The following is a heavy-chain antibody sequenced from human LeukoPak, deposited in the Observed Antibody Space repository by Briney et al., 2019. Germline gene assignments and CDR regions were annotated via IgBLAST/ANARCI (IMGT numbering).Heavy chain of an antibody. CDR1: GGSFSGYY. Sequence: PSETLSLTCAVYGGSFSGYYWSWIRQPPGKGLEWIGEINHSGSTNYNPSLKSRVTISVDTSKNQFSLKLSSVTAADTAVYYCARAATAYYWGQGTLVTVSS. J-gene: IGHJ4*02. CDR3: ARAATAYY. CDR2: INHSGST. V-gene: IGHV4-34*01. D-gene: IGHD2-15*01.